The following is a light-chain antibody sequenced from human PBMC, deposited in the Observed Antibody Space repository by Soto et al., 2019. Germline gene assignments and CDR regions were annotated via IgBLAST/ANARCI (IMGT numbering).Light chain of an antibody. J-gene: IGKJ5*01. Sequence: DIQMTQSPSSLSASVGDRVTITCRASQHVDRYLNWYQQKPGKAPQVLIYATSNLQSGVPSRFSGSGSGTDFTLTISSLEPEDLAVYYCQQRSNWPITFGQGTRLEIK. V-gene: IGKV1-39*01. CDR3: QQRSNWPIT. CDR1: QHVDRY. CDR2: ATS.